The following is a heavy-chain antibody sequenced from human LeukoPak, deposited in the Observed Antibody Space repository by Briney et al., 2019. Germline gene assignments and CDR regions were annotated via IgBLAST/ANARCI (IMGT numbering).Heavy chain of an antibody. CDR2: IYHSGST. V-gene: IGHV4-38-2*02. CDR1: GGSISSGYY. J-gene: IGHJ5*02. CDR3: ARDLVPATAPNWFDP. Sequence: SETLSLTCTVSGGSISSGYYWGWIRQPPGKGLEWIGSIYHSGSTYYNPSLKSRVTISVDTSKNQFSLKLSSVTAADTAVYYCARDLVPATAPNWFDPWGQGTLVTVSS. D-gene: IGHD2-8*02.